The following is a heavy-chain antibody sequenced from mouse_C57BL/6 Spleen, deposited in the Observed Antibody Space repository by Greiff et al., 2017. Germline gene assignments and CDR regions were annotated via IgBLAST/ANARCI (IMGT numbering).Heavy chain of an antibody. D-gene: IGHD4-1*01. J-gene: IGHJ2*01. CDR3: ARHNWDFYYFDY. CDR1: GYAFSSYW. CDR2: IYPGDGDT. Sequence: QVQLQQSGAELVKPGASVKISCKASGYAFSSYWMNWVKQRPGKGLEWIGQIYPGDGDTNYNGKFKGKATLTADKSSSTAYMQLSSLTSEDSAVYFCARHNWDFYYFDYWGQGTTLTVSS. V-gene: IGHV1-80*01.